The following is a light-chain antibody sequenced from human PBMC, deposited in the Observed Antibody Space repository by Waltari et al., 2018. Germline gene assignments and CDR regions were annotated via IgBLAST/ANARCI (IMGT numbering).Light chain of an antibody. CDR1: QGIGDL. J-gene: IGKJ2*03. CDR3: QHYYSYPVS. V-gene: IGKV1-5*03. Sequence: DIQMTPSPSTLSASVGDRVTITCRASQGIGDLLAWYQQRPGKAPKVLIYKASILQPEVPSRFSGSGSGTEFTLTITSLQPDDFAAYYCQHYYSYPVSFGQGTKLEIK. CDR2: KAS.